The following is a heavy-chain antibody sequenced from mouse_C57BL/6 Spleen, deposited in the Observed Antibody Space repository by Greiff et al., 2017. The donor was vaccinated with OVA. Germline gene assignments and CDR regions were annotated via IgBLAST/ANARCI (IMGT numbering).Heavy chain of an antibody. J-gene: IGHJ3*01. CDR2: IDPSDSET. Sequence: QVHVKQPGAELVRPGSSVKLSCKASGYTFTSYWMHWVKQRPIQGLEWIGNIDPSDSETHYNQKFKDKATLTVDKSSSTAYMQLSSLTSEDSAVYYCARDYRFAYWGQGTLVTVSA. CDR1: GYTFTSYW. D-gene: IGHD5-5*01. CDR3: ARDYRFAY. V-gene: IGHV1-52*01.